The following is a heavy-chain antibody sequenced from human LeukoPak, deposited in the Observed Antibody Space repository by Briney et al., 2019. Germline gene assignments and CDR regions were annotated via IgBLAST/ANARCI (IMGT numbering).Heavy chain of an antibody. V-gene: IGHV1-3*01. CDR3: ASPLMIAAAGIYYFDY. CDR2: INAGNGNT. J-gene: IGHJ4*02. CDR1: GYTFTSHA. Sequence: ASVKVSCKASGYTFTSHAMHWVRQAPGQRLEWMGWINAGNGNTKYSQKFQGRVTITRDTSASTAYMELSSLRSEDTAVYYCASPLMIAAAGIYYFDYWGQGTLVTVSS. D-gene: IGHD6-13*01.